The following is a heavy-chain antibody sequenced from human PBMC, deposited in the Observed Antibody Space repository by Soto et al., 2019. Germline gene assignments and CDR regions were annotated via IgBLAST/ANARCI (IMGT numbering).Heavy chain of an antibody. J-gene: IGHJ6*02. D-gene: IGHD2-8*01. CDR1: GYTFSRYG. Sequence: ASVKVSCKASGYTFSRYGISWVRQAPGQGLEWMGWVSGYNGDTKYAQKVQGRVTMTVDTSTYTAYMELRSLTSDDTAKYYCAKNGQPPYYYYGMDVWGQGTTVTISS. V-gene: IGHV1-18*01. CDR2: VSGYNGDT. CDR3: AKNGQPPYYYYGMDV.